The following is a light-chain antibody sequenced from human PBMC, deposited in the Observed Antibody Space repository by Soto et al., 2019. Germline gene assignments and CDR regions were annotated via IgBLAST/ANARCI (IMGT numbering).Light chain of an antibody. Sequence: IQMTQSPSSLSASVGDRVTITCRASQSISRYLNWYQQKPGKAPKLLIYGASTLHDGVPSRFSGSGSGTDFTLNISRLQPDDFATYYCQQSFRTLTFGGGTRVEVK. CDR2: GAS. CDR3: QQSFRTLT. V-gene: IGKV1-39*01. J-gene: IGKJ4*01. CDR1: QSISRY.